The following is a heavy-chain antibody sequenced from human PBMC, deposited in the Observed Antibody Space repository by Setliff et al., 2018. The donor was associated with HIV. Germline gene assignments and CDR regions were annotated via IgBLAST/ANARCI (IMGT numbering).Heavy chain of an antibody. V-gene: IGHV1-24*01. Sequence: GASVKVSCKVSGYSLIDLSIHWVRRTPGEGFEWMGGFDAEDGEAIYADKFLGGLTVTEDTSTDSAYMDLSNLGSDDSAVYFCATVSYYHDRGAYLGVFDNWGPGTLVTVSS. CDR2: FDAEDGEA. CDR1: GYSLIDLS. J-gene: IGHJ4*02. CDR3: ATVSYYHDRGAYLGVFDN. D-gene: IGHD3-16*01.